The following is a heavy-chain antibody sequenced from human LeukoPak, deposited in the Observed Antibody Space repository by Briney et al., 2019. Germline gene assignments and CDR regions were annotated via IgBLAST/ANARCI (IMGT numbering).Heavy chain of an antibody. CDR2: IYYSGST. V-gene: IGHV4-39*01. CDR1: GGSICSSSYY. J-gene: IGHJ5*02. D-gene: IGHD2-2*01. CDR3: ARRSPAARFDP. Sequence: SETLSLTCTVSGGSICSSSYYWGWIRQPPGKGLEWIGSIYYSGSTYYNPSLKSRVTISVDTSKNQFSLKLSSVTAADTAVYYCARRSPAARFDPWGQGTLVTVSS.